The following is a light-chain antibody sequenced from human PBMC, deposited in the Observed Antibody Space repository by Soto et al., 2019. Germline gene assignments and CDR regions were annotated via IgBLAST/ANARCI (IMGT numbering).Light chain of an antibody. CDR1: SSDDGGYNY. Sequence: QSALTQPASVSGSPGQSITISCTGTSSDDGGYNYVSWYQQHPGKAPKLMIYEVSNRPSGVSNRFCGSKSGNTASLTISRLQAEDDADYYCSSYTSSSTLVLGGGTKLTVL. CDR3: SSYTSSSTLV. J-gene: IGLJ2*01. CDR2: EVS. V-gene: IGLV2-14*01.